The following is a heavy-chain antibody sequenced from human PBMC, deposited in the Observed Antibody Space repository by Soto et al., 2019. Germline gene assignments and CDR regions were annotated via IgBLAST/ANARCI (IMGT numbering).Heavy chain of an antibody. CDR1: GFTFSSHW. J-gene: IGHJ5*02. D-gene: IGHD2-8*01. CDR3: ATSMRHTLNP. V-gene: IGHV3-7*01. Sequence: EVQVVESGGGLVQPGGSLRLSCAASGFTFSSHWMTWVRQVPGKGLEWVANINQDGSDQYYVDSVKGRFTISRDNAKNSLCLHMNSLRVEDTAVYYCATSMRHTLNPWGQGTLFTVSS. CDR2: INQDGSDQ.